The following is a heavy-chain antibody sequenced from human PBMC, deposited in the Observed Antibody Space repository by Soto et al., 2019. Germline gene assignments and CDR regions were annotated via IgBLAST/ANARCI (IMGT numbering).Heavy chain of an antibody. V-gene: IGHV4-31*03. CDR3: ARIGVAHTGGYWFNP. CDR1: RGSISSGGYY. D-gene: IGHD2-15*01. Sequence: PSETLSLTCTLSRGSISSGGYYWSWTRQHPGKGLEWIGYIYYSGSTYYSPSLKSRVTISVDTSKNQFSLKLNSVTAADTAVYFCARIGVAHTGGYWFNPWGQGTLVTVSS. J-gene: IGHJ5*02. CDR2: IYYSGST.